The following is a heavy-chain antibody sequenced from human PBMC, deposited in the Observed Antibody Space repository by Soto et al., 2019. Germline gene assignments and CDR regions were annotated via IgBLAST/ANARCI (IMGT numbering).Heavy chain of an antibody. CDR1: GDSVSSNSAA. D-gene: IGHD1-26*01. CDR3: ARVGATRPDNAFDI. Sequence: SQTLSLTCAISGDSVSSNSAAWNWIRQSPSRGLEWLGRTYYRSKWYNDYAVSVKSRITINPDTSKNQFSLQLNSVTPEDTAVYYCARVGATRPDNAFDIWGQGPMVTVS. V-gene: IGHV6-1*01. J-gene: IGHJ3*02. CDR2: TYYRSKWYN.